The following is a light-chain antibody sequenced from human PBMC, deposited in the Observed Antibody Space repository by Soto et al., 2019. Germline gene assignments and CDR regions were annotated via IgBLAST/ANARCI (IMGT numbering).Light chain of an antibody. CDR3: QQYNSYPWT. V-gene: IGKV1-5*03. Sequence: DIQMTRSPSTLSASVGDGVSITCRASQFVSTWLAWYQQKPGRAPKLLIYKASTLESGVPPRFSGSGSETEFTLTISSLQPDDFATYYCQQYNSYPWTFGQGTKVEIK. CDR2: KAS. J-gene: IGKJ1*01. CDR1: QFVSTW.